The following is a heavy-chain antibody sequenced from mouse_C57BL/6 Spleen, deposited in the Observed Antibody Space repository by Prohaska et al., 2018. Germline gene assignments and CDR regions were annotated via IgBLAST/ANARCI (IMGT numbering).Heavy chain of an antibody. CDR2: SSSCSSTI. Sequence: EVQLVESGGGLVKPGGSLKLSCAASGFTFSDYGMNWVRQAPEKGLCGVAYSSSCSSTIYYADTVKGRFTISRDNAKNTLFLQMTSLRSEDTAMYYCARPFYDGYYIDYWGQGTTLTVSS. V-gene: IGHV5-17*01. CDR3: ARPFYDGYYIDY. CDR1: GFTFSDYG. D-gene: IGHD2-3*01. J-gene: IGHJ2*01.